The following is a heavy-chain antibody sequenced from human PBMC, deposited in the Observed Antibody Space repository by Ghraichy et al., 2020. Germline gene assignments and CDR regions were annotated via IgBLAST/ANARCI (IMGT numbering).Heavy chain of an antibody. Sequence: GGSLRLSCAGPGFTVSTNYITWVRQAPGRGLESVAVSYSDGRTFYSDSVRGRFSISRDDSKNTLFLQMNTLRAEDTAVYYCARGPAGFLFYWGRGTLVTVSS. CDR3: ARGPAGFLFY. V-gene: IGHV3-53*01. CDR1: GFTVSTNY. CDR2: SYSDGRT. D-gene: IGHD1-14*01. J-gene: IGHJ4*02.